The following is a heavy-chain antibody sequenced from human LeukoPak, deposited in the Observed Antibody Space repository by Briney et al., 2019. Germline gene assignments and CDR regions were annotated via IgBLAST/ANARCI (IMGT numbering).Heavy chain of an antibody. J-gene: IGHJ4*02. CDR3: ARDRGRYYYGSGSQWYFDY. V-gene: IGHV3-66*01. Sequence: GGSLRLSCAASGFTFSSYWMHWVRQAPGKGLVWVSVIYSGGSTYYADSVKGRFTISRDNSKNTLYLQMNSLRAEDTAVYYCARDRGRYYYGSGSQWYFDYWGQGTLVTVSS. CDR2: IYSGGST. CDR1: GFTFSSYW. D-gene: IGHD3-10*01.